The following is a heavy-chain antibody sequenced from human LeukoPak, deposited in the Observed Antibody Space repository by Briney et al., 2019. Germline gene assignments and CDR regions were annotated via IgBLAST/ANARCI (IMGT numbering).Heavy chain of an antibody. CDR1: GFTFSSYW. J-gene: IGHJ4*02. V-gene: IGHV3-7*04. CDR3: ARGIMITFGGVIVIRYYFDY. Sequence: GGSLRLSCEASGFTFSSYWMAWVRQAPGKGLEWVANIKQDGSEKYYVDSVKGRFTISRDSAKNSLYLQMNSLRAEDTAVYYCARGIMITFGGVIVIRYYFDYWGQGTLVTVSS. D-gene: IGHD3-16*02. CDR2: IKQDGSEK.